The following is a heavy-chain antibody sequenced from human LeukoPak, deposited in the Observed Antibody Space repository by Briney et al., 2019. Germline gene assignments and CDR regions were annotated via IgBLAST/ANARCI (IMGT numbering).Heavy chain of an antibody. CDR2: IYYSGST. CDR3: ARFSSHDWYFDL. Sequence: PSETLSLTCTVSGDSINNYYWSWIRQPPGKGLEWIGYIYYSGSTNYNPSLKSRVTISVDTSKNQFSLKLSSVTAADTAVYYCARFSSHDWYFDLWGRGALVTVSS. CDR1: GDSINNYY. J-gene: IGHJ2*01. V-gene: IGHV4-59*01.